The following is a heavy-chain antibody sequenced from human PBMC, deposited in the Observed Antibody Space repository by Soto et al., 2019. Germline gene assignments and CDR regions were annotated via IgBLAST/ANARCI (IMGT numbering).Heavy chain of an antibody. V-gene: IGHV3-23*01. CDR2: ISCSGGSR. Sequence: EVKLLESGGGLVQPGGSLRLSCTASGFAFDRFAMNWVRQAPGKGLQWVSSISCSGGSRYYADSVKGRFTVSRDNSKKTLFLQINNLRAEDTAVYYCAKATDTEYYDIDYWGQGTLVTVAS. D-gene: IGHD3-9*01. CDR1: GFAFDRFA. CDR3: AKATDTEYYDIDY. J-gene: IGHJ4*02.